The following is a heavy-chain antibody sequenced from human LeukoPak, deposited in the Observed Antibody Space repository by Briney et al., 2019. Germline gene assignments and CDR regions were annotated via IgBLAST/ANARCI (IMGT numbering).Heavy chain of an antibody. CDR3: ARGFDSSGWYTFDY. CDR2: IKLDGSEK. Sequence: GGSLRLSCVASGFTFGKYWMSWVRQAPGKGLEWVANIKLDGSEKNYADSVKGRFTISRDNTKNSLYLQMNSLRAEDTAVYYCARGFDSSGWYTFDYWGQGTLVTVSS. V-gene: IGHV3-7*01. CDR1: GFTFGKYW. D-gene: IGHD6-19*01. J-gene: IGHJ4*02.